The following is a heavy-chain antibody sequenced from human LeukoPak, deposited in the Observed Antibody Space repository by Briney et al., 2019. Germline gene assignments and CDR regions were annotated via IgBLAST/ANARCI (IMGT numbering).Heavy chain of an antibody. CDR1: GGSISSSSYY. CDR3: ARVRRDGYSSGWVFDY. D-gene: IGHD6-19*01. CDR2: IYYSGST. J-gene: IGHJ4*02. V-gene: IGHV4-61*05. Sequence: PSETLSLTCTVSGGSISSSSYYWGWIRQPPGKGLEWIGYIYYSGSTNYNPSLKSRVTISVDTSKNQFSLKLSSVTAADTAVYYCARVRRDGYSSGWVFDYWGQGTLVTVSS.